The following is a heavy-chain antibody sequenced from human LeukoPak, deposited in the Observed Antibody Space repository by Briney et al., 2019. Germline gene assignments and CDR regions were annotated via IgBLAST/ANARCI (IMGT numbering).Heavy chain of an antibody. Sequence: KAGRSLRLSCAASGFTFSEYYMSWIRQAPGKGLEWVSYINSSGSTIYYAVSVKGRFTNSRDNAKNSLYLQKNSLRAEDTALYYCARDEDNWFNYWGQGTLVTGSS. CDR1: GFTFSEYY. CDR3: ARDEDNWFNY. J-gene: IGHJ4*02. CDR2: INSSGSTI. D-gene: IGHD1-20*01. V-gene: IGHV3-11*01.